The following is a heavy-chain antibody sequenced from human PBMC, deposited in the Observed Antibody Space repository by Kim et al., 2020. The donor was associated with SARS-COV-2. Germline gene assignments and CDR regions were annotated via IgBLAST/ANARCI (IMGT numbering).Heavy chain of an antibody. CDR3: AKGGPQAKLVLTSLDY. D-gene: IGHD3-22*01. J-gene: IGHJ4*02. V-gene: IGHV3-23*01. Sequence: SVKGRFTISRDNSKNTLYMHMNSLRVEDTAVYYCAKGGPQAKLVLTSLDYWGQGTLVTVSS.